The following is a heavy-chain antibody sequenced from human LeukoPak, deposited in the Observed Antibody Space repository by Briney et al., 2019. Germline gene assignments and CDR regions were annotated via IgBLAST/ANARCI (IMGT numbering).Heavy chain of an antibody. CDR3: ARDNYIVYYDFWGGYYRYFDY. J-gene: IGHJ4*02. CDR2: IYASGST. V-gene: IGHV4-61*02. D-gene: IGHD3-3*01. CDR1: GDSISSGSYY. Sequence: KSSETLSLTCTVSGDSISSGSYYWSWIRQPAGKGLEFIGRIYASGSTNYNPPRKSRVTIPVATSKTRFSLRRTPLTSTDTPVYYCARDNYIVYYDFWGGYYRYFDYWGQGTLVTVSS.